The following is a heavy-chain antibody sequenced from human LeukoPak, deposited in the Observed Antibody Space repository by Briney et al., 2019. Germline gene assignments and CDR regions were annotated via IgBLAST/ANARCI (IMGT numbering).Heavy chain of an antibody. D-gene: IGHD3-22*01. CDR3: RGVVIRVILVGFHKEAFYFDS. CDR2: ISDSGGST. J-gene: IGHJ4*02. V-gene: IGHV3-23*01. Sequence: GGSLRLSCAVSGITLSNYGMSWVRQAPGKGLEWVAGISDSGGSTNYADSVKGRFTISRDNPKNTLYLQMNSLRAGDTAVYARRGVVIRVILVGFHKEAFYFDSWGQGTLVTVSS. CDR1: GITLSNYG.